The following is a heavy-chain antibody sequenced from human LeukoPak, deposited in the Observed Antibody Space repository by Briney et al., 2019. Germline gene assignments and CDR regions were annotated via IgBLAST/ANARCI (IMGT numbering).Heavy chain of an antibody. CDR3: ARSLLGIWNYFDF. V-gene: IGHV4-61*05. Sequence: SETLSLTCTVSGGSISSSRYYWGWIRQPPGKGLEWIGYIYYSGSTSYNPSLNSRVTISVDTSKNQFSLKLSSVTAADTAVYYCARSLLGIWNYFDFWGQGTLVTVSS. J-gene: IGHJ4*02. D-gene: IGHD7-27*01. CDR2: IYYSGST. CDR1: GGSISSSRYY.